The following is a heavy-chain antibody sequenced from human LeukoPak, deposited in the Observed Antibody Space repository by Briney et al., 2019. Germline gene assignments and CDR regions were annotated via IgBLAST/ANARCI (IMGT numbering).Heavy chain of an antibody. J-gene: IGHJ4*02. CDR1: GFTFSSYA. CDR2: ISGSGGST. D-gene: IGHD1-26*01. V-gene: IGHV3-23*01. Sequence: GGSLRLSCAASGFTFSSYAMSWVRQAPGKGLEWVSAISGSGGSTYYADSVKGRFTISRDNSKNTLYLQMNSLRAEDTAVYYCAKGPWGEWELPRYFDYWGQGTLVTVSS. CDR3: AKGPWGEWELPRYFDY.